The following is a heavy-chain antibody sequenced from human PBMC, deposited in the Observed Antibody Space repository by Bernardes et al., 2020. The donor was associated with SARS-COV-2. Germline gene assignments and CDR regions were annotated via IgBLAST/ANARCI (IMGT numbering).Heavy chain of an antibody. CDR2: IDPDGST. CDR1: GFIVKDNY. D-gene: IGHD3-3*01. CDR3: ARGPRSITILGVVTNFGMDV. Sequence: GGSLRLSCAASGFIVKDNYMSWVRQAPGRGLEWVSIIDPDGSTYYADSVKGRFAISRDNSKDTVYFQMNSLRPDDTGVYYCARGPRSITILGVVTNFGMDVWGQGTTVAVSS. J-gene: IGHJ6*01. V-gene: IGHV3-66*02.